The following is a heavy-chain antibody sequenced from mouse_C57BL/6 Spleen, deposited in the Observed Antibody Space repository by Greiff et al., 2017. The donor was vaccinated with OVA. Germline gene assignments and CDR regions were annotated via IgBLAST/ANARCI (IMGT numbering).Heavy chain of an antibody. Sequence: EVKVVESGPELVKPGASVKISCKASGYSFTDYNMNWVKQSNGKSLEWIGVINPNYGTTSYNQKFKGKATLTVDQSSSTAYMQLNSLTSEDSAVYYCARQLTTVVGGAMDYWGQGTSVTVSS. CDR2: INPNYGTT. CDR3: ARQLTTVVGGAMDY. J-gene: IGHJ4*01. CDR1: GYSFTDYN. D-gene: IGHD1-1*01. V-gene: IGHV1-39*01.